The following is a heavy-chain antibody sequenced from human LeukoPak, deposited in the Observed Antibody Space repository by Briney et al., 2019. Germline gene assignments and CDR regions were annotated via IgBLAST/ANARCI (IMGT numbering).Heavy chain of an antibody. V-gene: IGHV3-23*01. D-gene: IGHD6-19*01. CDR1: GFTFSTYA. CDR3: TSAPSAFSSGWYGD. Sequence: AGGSLRLSCGASGFTFSTYAMTWVGQAPGKGLEWVSTISGVGGSTYYADSVKGRFTISRDNSKNTLYLHMNSLRPEDTAVYFCTSAPSAFSSGWYGDWGQGTLVTVSS. CDR2: ISGVGGST. J-gene: IGHJ4*02.